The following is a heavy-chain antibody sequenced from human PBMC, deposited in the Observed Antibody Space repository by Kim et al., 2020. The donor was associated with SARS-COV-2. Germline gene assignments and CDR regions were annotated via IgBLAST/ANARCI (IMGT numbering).Heavy chain of an antibody. V-gene: IGHV4-4*07. D-gene: IGHD6-13*01. Sequence: STPPLKSRVTMSVDTSKNQFSLKLSSVTAADTAVYYWARDSSSWYGIVDYWGQGTLVTVSS. CDR3: ARDSSSWYGIVDY. J-gene: IGHJ4*02.